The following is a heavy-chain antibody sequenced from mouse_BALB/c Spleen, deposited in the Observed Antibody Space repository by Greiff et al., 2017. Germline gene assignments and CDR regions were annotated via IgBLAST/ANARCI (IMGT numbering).Heavy chain of an antibody. CDR2: ISSGSSTI. D-gene: IGHD3-3*01. J-gene: IGHJ3*01. Sequence: EVKLMESGGGLVQPGGSRKLSCAASGFTFSSFGMHWVRQAPEKGLEWVAYISSGSSTIYYADTVKGRFTISRDNPKNTLFLQMTSLRSEDTAMYYCARSEGLFAYWGQGTLVTVSA. V-gene: IGHV5-17*02. CDR1: GFTFSSFG. CDR3: ARSEGLFAY.